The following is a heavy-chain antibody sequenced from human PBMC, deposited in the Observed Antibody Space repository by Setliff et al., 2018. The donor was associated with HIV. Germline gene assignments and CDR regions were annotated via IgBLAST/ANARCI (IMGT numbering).Heavy chain of an antibody. J-gene: IGHJ3*01. Sequence: ASVKVSCKASGYTFSSYGISWVRQAPGQGLEWMGWISGYNGNTKYVQKLQGRVTMTTDTSTRTAYMELRSLRHDDTAEYFCARVPYRSAWFSGGHDAFDVWGQGTMVTVSS. V-gene: IGHV1-18*01. CDR3: ARVPYRSAWFSGGHDAFDV. CDR1: GYTFSSYG. D-gene: IGHD6-19*01. CDR2: ISGYNGNT.